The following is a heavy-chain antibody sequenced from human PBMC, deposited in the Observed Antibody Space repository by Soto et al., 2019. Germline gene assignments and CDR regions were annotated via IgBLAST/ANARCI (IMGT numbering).Heavy chain of an antibody. CDR3: ARTEQQLAFDY. V-gene: IGHV4-61*01. D-gene: IGHD6-13*01. J-gene: IGHJ4*02. CDR2: IYYSGST. Sequence: PSETLSLTCAVSGGSISSSYYWSWIRQPPGKGLEWIGYIYYSGSTNYNPSLKSRVTISVDTSKNQFSLKLSSVTAADTAVYYCARTEQQLAFDYWGQGTLVTVSS. CDR1: GGSISSSYY.